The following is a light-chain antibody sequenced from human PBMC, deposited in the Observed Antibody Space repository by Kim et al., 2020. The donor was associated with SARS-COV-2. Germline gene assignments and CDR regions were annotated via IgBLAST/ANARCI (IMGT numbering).Light chain of an antibody. CDR3: MIWHSSTSAV. CDR2: YNSDSDK. J-gene: IGLJ2*01. V-gene: IGLV5-45*02. CDR1: SGITVGTYN. Sequence: TCTVRSGITVGTYNISWYQQKPGSPPQYLLRYNSDSDKQQGSGVPTRLSGSKDASANAGILLISGLQSEDEAYYYCMIWHSSTSAVFGGGTQLTVL.